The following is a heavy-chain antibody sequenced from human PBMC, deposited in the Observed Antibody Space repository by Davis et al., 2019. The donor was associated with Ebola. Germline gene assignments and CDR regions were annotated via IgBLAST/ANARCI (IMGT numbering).Heavy chain of an antibody. V-gene: IGHV3-23*01. CDR3: ATALGRGSINGILG. D-gene: IGHD1-20*01. Sequence: PGGSLRLSCADSVITFSSYAMTWVSQTPGKGLDWVSSIPPIGVGTYYASSVKGRFTISRDNSKNTLYLQMDSLRVEDTAVYSCATALGRGSINGILGWGQGILVTVSS. J-gene: IGHJ4*02. CDR2: IPPIGVGT. CDR1: VITFSSYA.